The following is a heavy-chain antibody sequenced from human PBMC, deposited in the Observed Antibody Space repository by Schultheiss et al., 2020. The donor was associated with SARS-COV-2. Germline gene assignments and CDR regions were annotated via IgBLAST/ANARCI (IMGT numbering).Heavy chain of an antibody. D-gene: IGHD2-15*01. CDR3: ARGVLGRTDY. J-gene: IGHJ4*02. CDR2: INHSGST. Sequence: SETLSLTCAVYGGSFSGYYWSWIRQPPGKGLEWIGEINHSGSTYYNPSLKSRITMSVDTSKNQFSLKLSSVTAADTAVYYCARGVLGRTDYWGQGTLVTVSS. CDR1: GGSFSGYY. V-gene: IGHV4-34*01.